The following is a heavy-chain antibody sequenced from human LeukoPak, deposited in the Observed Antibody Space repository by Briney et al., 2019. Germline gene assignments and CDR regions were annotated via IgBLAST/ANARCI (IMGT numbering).Heavy chain of an antibody. D-gene: IGHD6-19*01. CDR2: ISSNGGST. J-gene: IGHJ6*02. V-gene: IGHV3-64*01. CDR3: AREVAGLLYGMDV. Sequence: PGGSLRLSCAASGFTFSSYAMHWVRQAPGKGLEYVSAISSNGGSTFYANSVKGRFTISRDNSKNTLYLQMGSLRAEDMAVYYCAREVAGLLYGMDVWGQGTTVTVSS. CDR1: GFTFSSYA.